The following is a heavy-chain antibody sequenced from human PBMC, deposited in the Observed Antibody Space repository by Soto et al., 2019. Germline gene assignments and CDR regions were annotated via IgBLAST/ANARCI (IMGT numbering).Heavy chain of an antibody. CDR2: IYSGGST. V-gene: IGHV3-66*01. D-gene: IGHD3-22*01. CDR3: ARDRGLYSSYYYYMDV. J-gene: IGHJ6*03. Sequence: VQLVESGGGLVQPGGSLRLSCAASGFTVSSNYMSWVRQAPGKGLEWVSVIYSGGSTYYADSVKGRFTISRDNSKNTLYLQMNSLRAEDTAVYYCARDRGLYSSYYYYMDVWGKGTTVTVSS. CDR1: GFTVSSNY.